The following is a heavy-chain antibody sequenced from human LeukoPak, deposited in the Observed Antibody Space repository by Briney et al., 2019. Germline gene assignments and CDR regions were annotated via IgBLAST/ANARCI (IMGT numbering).Heavy chain of an antibody. CDR1: GFTFSSYA. Sequence: GGSLRLSCAASGFTFSSYAMHWVRQAPGKGLEWVAVISYDGSNKYYADSVKGRFTISRDNSKNTLYLQMNSLRAEDTAVYYCASTESGYPDIWGQGTMVTVSS. D-gene: IGHD3-3*01. CDR3: ASTESGYPDI. CDR2: ISYDGSNK. J-gene: IGHJ3*02. V-gene: IGHV3-30-3*01.